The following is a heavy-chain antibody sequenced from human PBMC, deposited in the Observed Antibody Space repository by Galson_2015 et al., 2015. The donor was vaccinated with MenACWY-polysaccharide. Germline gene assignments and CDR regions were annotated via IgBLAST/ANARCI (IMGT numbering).Heavy chain of an antibody. CDR2: TYCRTKWYN. Sequence: CAIPGDSVSRNNGAWNWIRQSPSRGLEWLGRTYCRTKWYNDYAVAVKSRISINPDTSKNQFSLQLNSVTPEDTDVYYCTGRGYSAYDCDVWGQGTLVTVSS. CDR1: GDSVSRNNGA. J-gene: IGHJ4*02. V-gene: IGHV6-1*01. CDR3: TGRGYSAYDCDV. D-gene: IGHD5-12*01.